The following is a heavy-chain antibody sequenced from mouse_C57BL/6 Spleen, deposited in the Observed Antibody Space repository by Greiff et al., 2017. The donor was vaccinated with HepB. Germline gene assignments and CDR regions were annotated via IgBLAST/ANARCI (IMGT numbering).Heavy chain of an antibody. CDR3: ARCTTVVATNFDY. CDR2: IDPEDGET. Sequence: DVKLQESGAELVKPGASVKLSCTASGFNIKDYYMHWVKQRTEQGLEWIGRIDPEDGETKYAPKFQGKATITADTSSNTAYLQLSSLTSEDTAVYYCARCTTVVATNFDYWGQGTTLTVSS. CDR1: GFNIKDYY. V-gene: IGHV14-2*01. J-gene: IGHJ2*01. D-gene: IGHD1-1*01.